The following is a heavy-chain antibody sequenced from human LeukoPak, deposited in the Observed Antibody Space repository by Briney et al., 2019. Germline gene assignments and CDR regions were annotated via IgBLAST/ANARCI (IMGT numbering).Heavy chain of an antibody. CDR3: AKEGSYDALDI. V-gene: IGHV3-48*03. CDR2: ISSSATNI. J-gene: IGHJ3*02. Sequence: GSLRLSCAASGFSFSSYEMNWVRLAPGKGLEWVSHISSSATNIYYADSVKGRFTISRDNAKNSLYLQTNSLRAEDTAVYYCAKEGSYDALDIWGQGTMVTVSS. D-gene: IGHD1-26*01. CDR1: GFSFSSYE.